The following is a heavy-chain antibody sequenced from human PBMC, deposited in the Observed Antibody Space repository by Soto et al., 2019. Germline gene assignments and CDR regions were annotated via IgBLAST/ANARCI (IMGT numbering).Heavy chain of an antibody. V-gene: IGHV1-69*01. CDR3: ARDRGYYDSSGYDWFDP. Sequence: QVQLVQSGAEVKKPGSSVKVSCKASGGTFSSYAISWVRQAPGQGREWMGGIIPIFGTANYAQKFQGRGTITADESTSTAYMELSSLRSEDTAVYYCARDRGYYDSSGYDWFDPWGQGTLVTVSS. CDR2: IIPIFGTA. J-gene: IGHJ5*02. CDR1: GGTFSSYA. D-gene: IGHD3-22*01.